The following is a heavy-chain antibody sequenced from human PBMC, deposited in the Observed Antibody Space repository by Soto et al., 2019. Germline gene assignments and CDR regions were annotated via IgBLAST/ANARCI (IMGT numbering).Heavy chain of an antibody. CDR3: ALYGDYTRRWFGP. CDR1: GFSLRTSGVG. D-gene: IGHD4-17*01. Sequence: QVTLKESGPTLVKPTQTLTLTCTFTGFSLRTSGVGVGWIRQPPRKALQWLALIYWDDDKRYSPSLKSRLTSTEYTAKNQVVRTQTDMDPVDTATYYCALYGDYTRRWFGPWGQGTLVTVSS. J-gene: IGHJ5*02. CDR2: IYWDDDK. V-gene: IGHV2-5*02.